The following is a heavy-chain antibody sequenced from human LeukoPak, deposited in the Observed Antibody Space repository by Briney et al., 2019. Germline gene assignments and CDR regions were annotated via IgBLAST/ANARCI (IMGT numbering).Heavy chain of an antibody. V-gene: IGHV3-7*04. D-gene: IGHD6-19*01. CDR1: GFTLSSYW. CDR2: IKPNGGEK. CDR3: ARVAVSATGAQDI. J-gene: IGHJ3*02. Sequence: PGGSLRLSCAASGFTLSSYWMTWVRQAPGKGLEWVANIKPNGGEKTYVHSVKGRFTISRDNPQNSLYLQMNSLRGEDTAVYYCARVAVSATGAQDIWGQGTMVTVSS.